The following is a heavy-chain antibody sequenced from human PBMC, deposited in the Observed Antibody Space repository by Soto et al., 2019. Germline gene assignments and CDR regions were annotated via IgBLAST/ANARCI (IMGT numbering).Heavy chain of an antibody. Sequence: GGSLRLSCAASGFTFSSYAMHWVRQAPGKGLEWVAVISYDGSNKYYADSVKGRFTISRDNSKNTLYLQMNSLRAEDTAVYYCARTYCSSTSCYMGDGMDVWGQGTTVTVSS. D-gene: IGHD2-2*02. J-gene: IGHJ6*02. V-gene: IGHV3-30-3*01. CDR2: ISYDGSNK. CDR1: GFTFSSYA. CDR3: ARTYCSSTSCYMGDGMDV.